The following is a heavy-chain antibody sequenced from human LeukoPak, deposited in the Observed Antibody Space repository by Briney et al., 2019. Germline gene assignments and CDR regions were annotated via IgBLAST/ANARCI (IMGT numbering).Heavy chain of an antibody. J-gene: IGHJ3*01. CDR2: IYSSGST. CDR1: GGSVNSGSYY. CDR3: ARDQSADAFDL. V-gene: IGHV4-61*01. Sequence: PSETLSLTCTVSGGSVNSGSYYWSWIRESPGKGLEWIGYIYSSGSTNYNPSLKSRVTISVDTSRNQFSLRLSSVTAADTAVYYCARDQSADAFDLWGQGTMVTVS.